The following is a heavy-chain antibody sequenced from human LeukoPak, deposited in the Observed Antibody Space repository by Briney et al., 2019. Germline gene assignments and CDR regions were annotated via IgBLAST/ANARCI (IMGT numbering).Heavy chain of an antibody. Sequence: GGSLRLSCAASGLIFSDYYMSLIRQAPGKGLEWVSYICDSGRTIYYADSVKGRFTISRDNAKNSVYLQMNNLRAEATAVYYSARDRLGDYDHSGYYDKWGQGTLVTVSS. V-gene: IGHV3-11*01. D-gene: IGHD3-22*01. CDR1: GLIFSDYY. J-gene: IGHJ4*02. CDR2: ICDSGRTI. CDR3: ARDRLGDYDHSGYYDK.